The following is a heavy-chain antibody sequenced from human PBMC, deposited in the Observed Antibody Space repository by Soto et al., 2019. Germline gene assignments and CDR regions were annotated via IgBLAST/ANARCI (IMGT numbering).Heavy chain of an antibody. CDR2: INHSGST. Sequence: SETLSLTCAVYGGSFSGYYWSWIRQPPGKGLEWIGEINHSGSTNYNPSLKSRVTISVDTSKNQFSLKLSSVTAADTAVYYCARGRSVVRPFYYFDYWGQGTLVTVSS. D-gene: IGHD2-2*01. CDR1: GGSFSGYY. V-gene: IGHV4-34*01. J-gene: IGHJ4*02. CDR3: ARGRSVVRPFYYFDY.